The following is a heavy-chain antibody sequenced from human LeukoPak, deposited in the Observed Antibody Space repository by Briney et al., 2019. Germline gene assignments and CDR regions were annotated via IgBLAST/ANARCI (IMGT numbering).Heavy chain of an antibody. CDR2: INPSGGST. D-gene: IGHD1-26*01. V-gene: IGHV1-46*01. CDR1: GYTFTSYY. Sequence: ASVKVSCKASGYTFTSYYMHWVRQAPGQGLEWMGIINPSGGSTSYAQKFQGRVTMTRDTSTSTVYMELSSLRSEDTAVYYCARDPSYGLPLYYFDYWGQGTLVTVSS. J-gene: IGHJ4*02. CDR3: ARDPSYGLPLYYFDY.